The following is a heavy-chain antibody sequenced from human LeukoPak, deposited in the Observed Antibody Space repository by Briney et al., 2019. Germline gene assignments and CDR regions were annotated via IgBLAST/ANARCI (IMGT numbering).Heavy chain of an antibody. V-gene: IGHV4-59*01. CDR2: IYYSGST. Sequence: SETLSLTCTVSGGSISSYYWSWTRQPPGKGLEWIGYIYYSGSTNYNPSLKSRVTISVDTSKNQFSLKLSSVTAADTAVYYCARSGTVTTFDYWGQGTLVTVSS. CDR3: ARSGTVTTFDY. CDR1: GGSISSYY. D-gene: IGHD4-17*01. J-gene: IGHJ4*02.